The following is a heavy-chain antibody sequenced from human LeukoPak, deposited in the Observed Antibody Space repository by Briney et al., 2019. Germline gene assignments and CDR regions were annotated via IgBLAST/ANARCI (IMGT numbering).Heavy chain of an antibody. D-gene: IGHD3-10*01. CDR1: GDPISSSSYY. J-gene: IGHJ4*02. V-gene: IGHV4-39*01. CDR2: IYYSGST. CDR3: ARLGLPGELLDY. Sequence: SETLSLTCTVSGDPISSSSYYWGWIRQPPGKGLEWIGSIYYSGSTYYNPSLKSRVTISVDTSKNQFSLKLSSVTAADTAVYYCARLGLPGELLDYWGQGTLVTVSS.